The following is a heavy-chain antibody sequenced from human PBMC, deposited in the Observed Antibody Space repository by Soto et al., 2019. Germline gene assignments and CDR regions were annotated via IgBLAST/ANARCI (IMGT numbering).Heavy chain of an antibody. Sequence: SVKVSCKASGGTFSSYAISWVRQAPGQGLEWMGGIIPIFGTANYAQKFQGRVTITADESTSTAYMELSSLRSEDTAVYYCARDLSGVGAAAGSYGMEVWGQGTTVTVSS. J-gene: IGHJ6*02. CDR3: ARDLSGVGAAAGSYGMEV. V-gene: IGHV1-69*13. CDR2: IIPIFGTA. D-gene: IGHD6-13*01. CDR1: GGTFSSYA.